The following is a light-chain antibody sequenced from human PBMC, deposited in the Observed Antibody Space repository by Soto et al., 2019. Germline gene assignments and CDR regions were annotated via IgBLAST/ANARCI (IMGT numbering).Light chain of an antibody. V-gene: IGKV3-15*01. J-gene: IGKJ4*01. CDR2: DTS. Sequence: IVVTQSPATLSVSQGERAHLSCRASHSVRSDLAWYQQKPGQAPRLLIYDTSTRATGVPARFSGSRSGPEFTLTINSLQSEDFAIYYCQPSNNLPLTFGGGTKVDIK. CDR3: QPSNNLPLT. CDR1: HSVRSD.